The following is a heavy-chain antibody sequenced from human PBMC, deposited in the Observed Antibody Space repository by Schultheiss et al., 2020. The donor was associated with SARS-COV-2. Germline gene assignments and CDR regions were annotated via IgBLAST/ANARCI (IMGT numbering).Heavy chain of an antibody. CDR2: ISSSSSTI. CDR3: ARDLAYSSSSTGY. V-gene: IGHV3-48*04. D-gene: IGHD6-6*01. J-gene: IGHJ4*02. Sequence: GGSLRLSCAASGFTFSSYAMSWVRQAPGKGLEWVSYISSSSSTIYYADSVKGRFTISRDNAKNSLYLQMNSLRAEDTAVYYCARDLAYSSSSTGYWGQGTLVTVSS. CDR1: GFTFSSYA.